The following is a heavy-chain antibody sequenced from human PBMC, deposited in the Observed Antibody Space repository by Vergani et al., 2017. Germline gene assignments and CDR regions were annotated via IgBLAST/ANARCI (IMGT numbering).Heavy chain of an antibody. CDR2: VDPTHGDT. D-gene: IGHD5-24*01. V-gene: IGHV1-69-2*01. J-gene: IGHJ4*02. CDR1: GYTFTDYY. Sequence: EVQLVQSGAEMKQPGATVKISCKVSGYTFTDYYMHWVQQAPGKGLKWMGHVDPTHGDTVYADKVQGKITISVDTSLDTTYLELTSLRSDDTAVYYCSTGMMRDGDVNYWGQGTLVTVAS. CDR3: STGMMRDGDVNY.